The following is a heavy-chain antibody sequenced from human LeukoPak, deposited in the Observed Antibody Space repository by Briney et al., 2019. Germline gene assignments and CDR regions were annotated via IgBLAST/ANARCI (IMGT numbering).Heavy chain of an antibody. D-gene: IGHD1-26*01. V-gene: IGHV3-33*08. J-gene: IGHJ4*02. CDR1: AFTVSSNY. Sequence: GGSLRLSCAAFAFTVSSNYMSWVGQAPGKGLEGVAVIWYDGSNKYYADSVKGRFTISRDNSKNTLYLQMNSLRAEDTAVYYCARVLVGATGDYWGQGTLVTVSS. CDR2: IWYDGSNK. CDR3: ARVLVGATGDY.